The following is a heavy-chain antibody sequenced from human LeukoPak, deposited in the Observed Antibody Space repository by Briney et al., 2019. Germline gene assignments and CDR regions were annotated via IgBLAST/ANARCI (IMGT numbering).Heavy chain of an antibody. V-gene: IGHV3-15*01. CDR2: IKSKTDGGTT. D-gene: IGHD2-2*01. CDR1: GFTFSNAW. J-gene: IGHJ4*02. CDR3: TTWDCSSTSCENFDY. Sequence: PGGSLRLSCAASGFTFSNAWMSWVRQAPGKGLEWVGRIKSKTDGGTTDYPAPVKGRFTISRDDSKNTLYLQMNSLKTEDTAVYYCTTWDCSSTSCENFDYWGQGTLVTVSS.